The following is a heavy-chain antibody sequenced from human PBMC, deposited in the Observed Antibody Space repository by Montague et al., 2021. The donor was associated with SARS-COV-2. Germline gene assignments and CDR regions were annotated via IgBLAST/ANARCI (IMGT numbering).Heavy chain of an antibody. J-gene: IGHJ6*02. V-gene: IGHV4-39*01. CDR2: IYYSGST. CDR1: GGSISSSSYY. Sequence: SETLSLTCTLSGGSISSSSYYWGWIRQPPGKGLEWIGSIYYSGSTYYNPSLKSRVTISVDTSKNQFSLKLSSVTAADTALYYCARHPSYDYSKDLYYYYYYGMDVWGQGTTVTVSS. D-gene: IGHD4-11*01. CDR3: ARHPSYDYSKDLYYYYYYGMDV.